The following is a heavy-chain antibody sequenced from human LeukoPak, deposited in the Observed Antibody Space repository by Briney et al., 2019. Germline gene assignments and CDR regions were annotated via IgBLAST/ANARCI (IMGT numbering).Heavy chain of an antibody. CDR3: ARVHRGYSYGRLDY. J-gene: IGHJ4*02. Sequence: GGSLRLSCAASGFTFSSYWMHCVRQAPGKGLAWVSGINGDGSGPSYADSVKGRFTISRDNAKNSLYLEMNSLRDEDTAVYYCARVHRGYSYGRLDYWGQGTLVTVSS. CDR2: INGDGSGP. CDR1: GFTFSSYW. D-gene: IGHD5-18*01. V-gene: IGHV3-74*01.